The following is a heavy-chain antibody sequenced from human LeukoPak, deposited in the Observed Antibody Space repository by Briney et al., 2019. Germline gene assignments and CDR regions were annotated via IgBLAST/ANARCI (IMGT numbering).Heavy chain of an antibody. J-gene: IGHJ6*03. V-gene: IGHV4-39*01. D-gene: IGHD3-10*01. CDR2: IYYSGST. CDR3: ARGVRYYGSGSYSPYYYYMDV. CDR1: GGSISSSSYY. Sequence: PSETLSLTCTVSGGSISSSSYYWGWIRQPPGKGLEWIGSIYYSGSTYYNPSLKSRVTISVDTSKNQFSLKLSSVTAADTAVYYCARGVRYYGSGSYSPYYYYMDVWGKGTTVTISS.